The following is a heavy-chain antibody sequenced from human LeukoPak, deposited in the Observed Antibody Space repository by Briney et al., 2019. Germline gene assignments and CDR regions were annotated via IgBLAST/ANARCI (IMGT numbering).Heavy chain of an antibody. D-gene: IGHD5-18*01. CDR2: IYSGGST. CDR3: AREEGYSYDDAFDI. Sequence: GGSLRLSCAASGFTFSSYAMSWVRQAPGKGLEWVSVIYSGGSTYYADSVKGRFTISRDNSKNTLYLQMNSLRAEDTAVYYCAREEGYSYDDAFDIWGQGTMVTVSS. J-gene: IGHJ3*02. CDR1: GFTFSSYA. V-gene: IGHV3-53*01.